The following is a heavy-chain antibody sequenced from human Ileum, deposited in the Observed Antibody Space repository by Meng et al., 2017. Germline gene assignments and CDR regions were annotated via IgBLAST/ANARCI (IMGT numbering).Heavy chain of an antibody. CDR3: ARFVGATKIFDY. V-gene: IGHV6-1*01. J-gene: IGHJ4*02. CDR1: GDSVSSNSAA. Sequence: SQTPSLTCAIPGDSVSSNSAAWNWIRQSPSRGLEWLGRTYYRSKWSTDYALSVSSRITINPDTSKNQLSPQLNSVTPEDTAVYYCARFVGATKIFDYWGQGTLVTVSS. CDR2: TYYRSKWST. D-gene: IGHD1-26*01.